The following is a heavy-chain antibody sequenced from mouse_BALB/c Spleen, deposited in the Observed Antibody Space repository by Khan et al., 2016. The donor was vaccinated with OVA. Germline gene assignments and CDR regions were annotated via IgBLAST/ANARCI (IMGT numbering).Heavy chain of an antibody. D-gene: IGHD1-1*01. Sequence: VQLKQSGPELVKPGASVKISCKASGYSFTGYFMNWVMQSHGKSLEWIGRINPHIGETFYNQKFKGKATLTVDESSSTAHMELRSLSSEDSAGDYCARKNGSDFDYWGQGTTLTVSS. CDR1: GYSFTGYF. J-gene: IGHJ2*01. CDR3: ARKNGSDFDY. CDR2: INPHIGET. V-gene: IGHV1-20*02.